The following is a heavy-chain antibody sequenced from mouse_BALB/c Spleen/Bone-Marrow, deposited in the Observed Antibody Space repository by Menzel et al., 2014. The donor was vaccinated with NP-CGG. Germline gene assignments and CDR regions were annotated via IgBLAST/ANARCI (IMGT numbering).Heavy chain of an antibody. Sequence: EVMLVESGGGLVQPGGSWKLSCAASGFTFSSFGMHWVRQAPERGLEWVAYISSGSSTIFYADTVKGRFTISRDNPKNTLFLQMTSLRSEDTAMYYCTRGGNWEDFDYWGQGTPLTVSS. J-gene: IGHJ2*01. CDR2: ISSGSSTI. CDR1: GFTFSSFG. D-gene: IGHD4-1*01. CDR3: TRGGNWEDFDY. V-gene: IGHV5-17*02.